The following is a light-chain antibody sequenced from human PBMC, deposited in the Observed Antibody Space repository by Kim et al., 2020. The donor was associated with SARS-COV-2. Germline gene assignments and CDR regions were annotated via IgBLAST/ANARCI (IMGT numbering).Light chain of an antibody. V-gene: IGLV2-11*01. CDR1: SSDVGGYNY. CDR3: CSYAGSYV. Sequence: PGQSVSISCTGTSSDVGGYNYVSWYQQHPGKAPKLMIYDVSKRPSGVPDRFSGSKSGNTASLTISGLQAEDEADYYCCSYAGSYVFGTGTKVTVL. J-gene: IGLJ1*01. CDR2: DVS.